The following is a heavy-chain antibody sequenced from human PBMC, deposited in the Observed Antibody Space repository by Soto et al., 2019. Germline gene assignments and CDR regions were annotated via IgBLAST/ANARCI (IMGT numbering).Heavy chain of an antibody. CDR2: ISDNGGRT. CDR3: AKDLHTTIPVATAS. CDR1: GFTFSTYA. D-gene: IGHD6-19*01. Sequence: EVQLLESGGGLVQPGGSLRLSCAASGFTFSTYAMTWVRQAPGKGLECVSGISDNGGRTYYADSVKGRFTISRDNSKNTLFLDMKSLRAEDTAIYYCAKDLHTTIPVATASWGQGTLVSVSS. V-gene: IGHV3-23*01. J-gene: IGHJ5*02.